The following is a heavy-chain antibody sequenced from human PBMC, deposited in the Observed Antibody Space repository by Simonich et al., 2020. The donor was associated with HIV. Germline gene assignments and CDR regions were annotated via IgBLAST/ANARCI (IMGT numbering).Heavy chain of an antibody. V-gene: IGHV3-9*01. J-gene: IGHJ4*02. D-gene: IGHD3-10*01. CDR1: GFTFDDYA. Sequence: EVQLVESGGGLVQPGRSLRLSCAASGFTFDDYAMHWVRQAPGKGREVVSGISWNSGSIGYADSVKGRFTISRDNAKNSLYLQMNSLRAEDTALYYCAKDKGAYYGSGSPVYWGQGTLVTVSS. CDR3: AKDKGAYYGSGSPVY. CDR2: ISWNSGSI.